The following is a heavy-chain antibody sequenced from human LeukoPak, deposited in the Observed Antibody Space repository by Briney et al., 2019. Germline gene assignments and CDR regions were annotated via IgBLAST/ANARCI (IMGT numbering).Heavy chain of an antibody. J-gene: IGHJ4*02. Sequence: SQTLSLTFTISGDSVSINSAAWNWIRQSPARGLEWLGRTYYRSKWYTDYALSVKSRITINPDTSKNQFSLQLNSVTPEDTAVYYCARGYGYYFDYWGQGALVTVSP. V-gene: IGHV6-1*01. CDR1: GDSVSINSAA. D-gene: IGHD5-18*01. CDR3: ARGYGYYFDY. CDR2: TYYRSKWYT.